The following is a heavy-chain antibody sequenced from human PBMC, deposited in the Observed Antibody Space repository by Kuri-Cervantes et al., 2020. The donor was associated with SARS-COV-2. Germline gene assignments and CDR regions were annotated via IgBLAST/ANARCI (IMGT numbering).Heavy chain of an antibody. V-gene: IGHV4-39*01. CDR2: IYYSGST. Sequence: ETLSLTCTVSGGSISSSSYYWGWIRQPPGKGLEWIGSIYYSGSTYYNPSLKSRVTISVDTSKNQFSLKLSSVTAADTAVYYCATPARPGAFDAFDIWGQGTMVTVSS. D-gene: IGHD6-6*01. J-gene: IGHJ3*02. CDR3: ATPARPGAFDAFDI. CDR1: GGSISSSSYY.